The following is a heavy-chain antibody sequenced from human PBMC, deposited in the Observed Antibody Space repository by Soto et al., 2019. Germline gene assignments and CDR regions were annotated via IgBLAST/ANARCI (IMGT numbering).Heavy chain of an antibody. J-gene: IGHJ5*02. V-gene: IGHV5-10-1*01. CDR2: IDPSDSYT. CDR1: GYSFTSYW. D-gene: IGHD3-3*01. Sequence: PVESLKISCKGSGYSFTSYWISWARQMPGKGLEWMGKIDPSDSYTNYSPSFQGHVTISADKSTSTAYLQWSSVKASDAAMYYCARHFGAASASDHWGQGTLVTVSS. CDR3: ARHFGAASASDH.